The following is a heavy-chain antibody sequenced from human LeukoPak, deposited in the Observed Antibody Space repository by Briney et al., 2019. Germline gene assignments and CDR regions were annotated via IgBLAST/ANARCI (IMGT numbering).Heavy chain of an antibody. CDR1: GFIFTNAW. V-gene: IGHV3-15*01. Sequence: GKSLRLSCAGSGFIFTNAWMNWVRQARGKGLEWVGRIKSKVNGETTDYAAPVKGKFIISRDDSRNTVYLQMSSLEPEDTAVYYCATGGYAFDIWGQGTMVTVSS. J-gene: IGHJ3*02. CDR3: ATGGYAFDI. CDR2: IKSKVNGETT. D-gene: IGHD3-16*01.